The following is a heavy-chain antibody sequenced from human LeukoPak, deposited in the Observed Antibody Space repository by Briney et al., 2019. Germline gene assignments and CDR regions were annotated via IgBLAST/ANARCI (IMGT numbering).Heavy chain of an antibody. CDR2: IYYSGST. CDR1: GGSISSSSYY. V-gene: IGHV4-39*07. CDR3: ARLWDESGSY. J-gene: IGHJ4*02. Sequence: PSETLSLTCTVSGGSISSSSYYWGWIRQPPGKGLEWIGSIYYSGSTYYNPSLKSRVTISVDTSKNQFSLKLRSVTAADTAVYYCARLWDESGSYWGQGIMVIVSS. D-gene: IGHD1-26*01.